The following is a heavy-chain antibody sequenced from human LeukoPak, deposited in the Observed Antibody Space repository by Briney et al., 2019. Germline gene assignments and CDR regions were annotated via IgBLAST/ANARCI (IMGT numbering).Heavy chain of an antibody. Sequence: GGSLRLSCAASGFTFSSYSMNWVRQAPGKGLEWVSSISSSSSYIYYADSVKGRFTISRDNAKNSLYLQMNSLRAEDTAVYYCARDSGYCSGTRCYPGNYWAQGTLVPVSS. CDR3: ARDSGYCSGTRCYPGNY. D-gene: IGHD2-2*01. J-gene: IGHJ4*02. V-gene: IGHV3-21*01. CDR2: ISSSSSYI. CDR1: GFTFSSYS.